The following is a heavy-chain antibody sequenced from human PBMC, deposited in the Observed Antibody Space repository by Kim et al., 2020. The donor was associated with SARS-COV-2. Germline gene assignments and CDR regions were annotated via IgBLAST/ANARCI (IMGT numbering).Heavy chain of an antibody. CDR3: AKKFHYGSGSYLYYFDY. J-gene: IGHJ4*02. Sequence: VRGRFTIPRDNSKNTLYLQMNSLRAEDTAVYYCAKKFHYGSGSYLYYFDYWGQGTLVTVSS. V-gene: IGHV3-23*01. D-gene: IGHD3-10*01.